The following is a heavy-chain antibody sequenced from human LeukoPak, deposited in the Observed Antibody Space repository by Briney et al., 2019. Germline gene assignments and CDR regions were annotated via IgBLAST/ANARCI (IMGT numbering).Heavy chain of an antibody. CDR2: ISAYNGNT. CDR3: ARGAALHYYYYMHL. CDR1: GYTFTSYG. D-gene: IGHD6-25*01. Sequence: ASVKVSCKASGYTFTSYGISWVRQAPGQGREWRGWISAYNGNTNYAQKLQGRVTMTTDTSTSKAYMELRSLRSDDTAVYYCARGAALHYYYYMHLWAKETTVTVSS. J-gene: IGHJ6*03. V-gene: IGHV1-18*01.